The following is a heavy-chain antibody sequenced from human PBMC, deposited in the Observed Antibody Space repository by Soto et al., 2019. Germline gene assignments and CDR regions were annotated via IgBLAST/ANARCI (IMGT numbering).Heavy chain of an antibody. J-gene: IGHJ4*02. D-gene: IGHD3-22*01. V-gene: IGHV3-30*18. Sequence: QVHVVESGGGVVQPGRSLRLSCAVSGFTFSDHAMHWVRQAPGKGLDWVAAISYDGSKKDYADSVKGRFTMSRDNSKNTLFLQMNSLRAEDTAVYYCAKDKYFYDSSGDTLDYWGKGTLVIVSS. CDR3: AKDKYFYDSSGDTLDY. CDR2: ISYDGSKK. CDR1: GFTFSDHA.